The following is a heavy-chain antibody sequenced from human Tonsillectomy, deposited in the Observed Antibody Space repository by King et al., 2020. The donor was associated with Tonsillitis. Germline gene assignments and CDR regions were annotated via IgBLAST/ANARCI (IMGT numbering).Heavy chain of an antibody. Sequence: QLVQSGAEVKKPGASVRVSCKASGYTFTDFYIHWVRQAPGQGLEWMGVISPSGGGSSYAQKFQGRVTMTRDTSTTTVYMEMSSLRSEDTAVYYCARVTSSGEFNAFVIGAQGTMVTVSS. CDR3: ARVTSSGEFNAFVI. D-gene: IGHD3-10*01. J-gene: IGHJ3*02. CDR1: GYTFTDFY. V-gene: IGHV1-46*01. CDR2: ISPSGGGS.